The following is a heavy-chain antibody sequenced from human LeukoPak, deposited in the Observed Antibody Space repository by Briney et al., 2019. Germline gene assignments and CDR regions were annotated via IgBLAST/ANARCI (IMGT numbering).Heavy chain of an antibody. CDR1: GGSISSSSYY. D-gene: IGHD6-6*01. J-gene: IGHJ4*02. Sequence: SDTLSLTCTVSGGSISSSSYYWGWIRQPPGTGLEWIGEINHSGSTNYNPSLKSRVTISVDTSKNQFSLKLSSVTAADTAVYYCARSYSSSTTFDYWGQGTLVTVSS. CDR2: INHSGST. CDR3: ARSYSSSTTFDY. V-gene: IGHV4-39*07.